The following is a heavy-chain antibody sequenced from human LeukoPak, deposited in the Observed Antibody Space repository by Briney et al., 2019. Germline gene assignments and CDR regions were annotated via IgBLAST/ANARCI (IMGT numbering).Heavy chain of an antibody. CDR3: ATDHDGTGYYGMDV. D-gene: IGHD1-26*01. CDR2: ISAYNDNT. Sequence: ASVKVSCKASGYTFTSYDISWVRQAPGQGREWMGWISAYNDNTNYAQKLQGRVTMTTDTSTSTAYMELRSLRSDDTAVYYCATDHDGTGYYGMDVWGQGNTVTVSS. V-gene: IGHV1-18*01. CDR1: GYTFTSYD. J-gene: IGHJ6*02.